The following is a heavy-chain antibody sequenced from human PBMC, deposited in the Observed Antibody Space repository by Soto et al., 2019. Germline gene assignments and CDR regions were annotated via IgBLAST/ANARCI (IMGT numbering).Heavy chain of an antibody. J-gene: IGHJ4*02. CDR3: AGGQYYFDY. CDR2: ISYDGSNK. Sequence: GGSLRLSCVAPEFPFSNYGMHWVRQAPGKGLEWVAHISYDGSNKHYADSVKGRFTISRDNSKNMLFLQMSSLRTEDTAVYYCAGGQYYFDYCGQGTRVTVSS. D-gene: IGHD2-15*01. V-gene: IGHV3-30*03. CDR1: EFPFSNYG.